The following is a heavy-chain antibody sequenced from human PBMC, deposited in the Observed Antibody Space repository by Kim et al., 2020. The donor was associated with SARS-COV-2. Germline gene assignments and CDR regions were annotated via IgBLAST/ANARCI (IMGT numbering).Heavy chain of an antibody. CDR3: ARDPPHDTYYYGSGPQSDY. D-gene: IGHD3-10*01. V-gene: IGHV3-21*01. CDR2: ISSSSSYI. CDR1: GFTFSSYS. J-gene: IGHJ4*02. Sequence: GGSLRLSCAASGFTFSSYSMNWVRQAPGKGLEWVSSISSSSSYIYYADSVKGRFTISRDNAKNSLYLQMNSLRAEDTAVYYCARDPPHDTYYYGSGPQSDYWGQGTLVTVSS.